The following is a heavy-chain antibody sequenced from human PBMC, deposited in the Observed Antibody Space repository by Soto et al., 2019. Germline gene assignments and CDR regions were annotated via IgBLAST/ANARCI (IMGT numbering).Heavy chain of an antibody. CDR1: GYTFSGYY. CDR3: ARDYELWVLRGKLIDI. Sequence: VQLVQSGPEVRRPGASVNVSCKASGYTFSGYYIHWVRQAPGQGLEWMGWINPNSGATNYPQKFRGRVTMTRDTSISTAYMELSRLRSDDTAIYYCARDYELWVLRGKLIDIWGPGTMVTVSS. J-gene: IGHJ3*02. D-gene: IGHD3-10*01. CDR2: INPNSGAT. V-gene: IGHV1-2*02.